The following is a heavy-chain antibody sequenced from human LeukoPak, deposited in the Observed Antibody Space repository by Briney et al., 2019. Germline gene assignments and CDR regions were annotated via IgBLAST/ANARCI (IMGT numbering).Heavy chain of an antibody. Sequence: GRSLRLSCAASGFNFSSYAMHWVRQAPGKGREGVAVISYDGSNKYYADSVKGRFTISRDNSKNTLYLQMNSLRAEDTAVYYCARDPYISAFDYWGQGTLVTVSS. CDR3: ARDPYISAFDY. J-gene: IGHJ4*02. D-gene: IGHD3-3*02. CDR1: GFNFSSYA. V-gene: IGHV3-30-3*01. CDR2: ISYDGSNK.